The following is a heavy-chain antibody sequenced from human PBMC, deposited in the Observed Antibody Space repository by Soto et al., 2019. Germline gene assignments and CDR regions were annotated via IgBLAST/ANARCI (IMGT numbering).Heavy chain of an antibody. CDR1: GGSIGNYY. J-gene: IGHJ3*02. D-gene: IGHD2-8*01. CDR2: IYYSGST. CDR3: ARDRGGVFDI. V-gene: IGHV4-59*01. Sequence: QVQLQESGPGLVKPSETLSLTCTVSGGSIGNYYRSWIRQPPGKGLEWIGFIYYSGSTNYNPSLKSRGTISVDTSKNQFSLTLSSVTAADTAVYFCARDRGGVFDIWGQGTMVTVSS.